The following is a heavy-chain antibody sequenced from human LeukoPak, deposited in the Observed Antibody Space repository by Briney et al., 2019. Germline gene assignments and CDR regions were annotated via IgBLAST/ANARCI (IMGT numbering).Heavy chain of an antibody. D-gene: IGHD3-9*01. CDR2: ITRDGENT. J-gene: IGHJ4*02. Sequence: GGSLRLSCAASGFTFDDYTMHWVRQAPGKGLEWLSLITRDGENTYYADSVKGRFTISRDNSKKSLYLQMNNLRIEDTALYHCANEKTLTSDYWGRGTLVTVSS. CDR1: GFTFDDYT. V-gene: IGHV3-43*01. CDR3: ANEKTLTSDY.